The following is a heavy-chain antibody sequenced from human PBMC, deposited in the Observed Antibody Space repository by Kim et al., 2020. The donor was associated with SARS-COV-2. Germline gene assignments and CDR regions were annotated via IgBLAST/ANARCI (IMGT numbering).Heavy chain of an antibody. D-gene: IGHD5-12*01. J-gene: IGHJ4*02. Sequence: GGSLRLSCAASGFTFSSYGMHWVRQAPGKGLEWVAVISYDGSNKYYADSVKGRFTISRDNSKNTLYLQMNSLRAEDTAVYYCARGALYSGYDYAGDYWGQGTLVTVSS. V-gene: IGHV3-33*05. CDR2: ISYDGSNK. CDR1: GFTFSSYG. CDR3: ARGALYSGYDYAGDY.